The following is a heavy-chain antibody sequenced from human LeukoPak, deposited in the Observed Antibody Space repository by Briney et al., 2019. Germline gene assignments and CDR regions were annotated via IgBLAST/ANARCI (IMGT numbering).Heavy chain of an antibody. CDR3: AKATVTMIVGYFDY. CDR1: GFTFSSYG. D-gene: IGHD3-22*01. CDR2: ISYDGSNK. J-gene: IGHJ4*02. Sequence: PGGSLRLSCAASGFTFSSYGMHWVRQAPGKGLEWVAVISYDGSNKYYADSVKGRFTISRDNSKNTLYLQMNSLRAEDTAVYYCAKATVTMIVGYFDYWGQGTLVTVSS. V-gene: IGHV3-30*18.